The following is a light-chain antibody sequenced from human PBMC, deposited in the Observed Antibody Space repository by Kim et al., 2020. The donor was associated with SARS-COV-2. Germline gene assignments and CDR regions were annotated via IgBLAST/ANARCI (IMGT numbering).Light chain of an antibody. CDR2: GAS. V-gene: IGKV3-20*01. Sequence: EIVLTQSPGTLSLSPGERATLSCRASQSVSSSYLAWYQQKPGQAPRLLIYGASSSATGIPDSFSGSGSGTDFTLTIRRLEPEDFAVYYWQQYGSWPLTFGGGTKLEI. CDR1: QSVSSSY. J-gene: IGKJ4*01. CDR3: QQYGSWPLT.